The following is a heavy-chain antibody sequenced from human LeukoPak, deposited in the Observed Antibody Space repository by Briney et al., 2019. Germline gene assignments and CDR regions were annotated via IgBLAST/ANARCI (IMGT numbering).Heavy chain of an antibody. CDR1: GGSLCGYY. CDR3: ARESIESGAFDI. D-gene: IGHD2-21*01. CDR2: FYYSGST. J-gene: IGHJ3*02. V-gene: IGHV4-59*01. Sequence: KPSETLSLTCTVCGGSLCGYYWSWLRQPPGKGLEWIGHFYYSGSTNYNPSLKSRVTISVDTSKNQISLKLSSVTAEETAVFYCARESIESGAFDIWAQETMVTVSS.